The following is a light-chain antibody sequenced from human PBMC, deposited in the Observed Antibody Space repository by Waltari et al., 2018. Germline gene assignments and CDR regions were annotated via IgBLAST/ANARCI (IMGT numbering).Light chain of an antibody. CDR2: EVT. V-gene: IGLV2-8*01. CDR3: SSYVVSNVL. CDR1: SGDIGAYNS. Sequence: QSALTQPPSASGSPGQSVTISCTGTSGDIGAYNSVSWYQQHPGRAPKLMIYEVTKRPAGVPDRFFSFRSGNTASLTVSWLQSDYEVDYFCSSYVVSNVLFGGGTKLTVL. J-gene: IGLJ2*01.